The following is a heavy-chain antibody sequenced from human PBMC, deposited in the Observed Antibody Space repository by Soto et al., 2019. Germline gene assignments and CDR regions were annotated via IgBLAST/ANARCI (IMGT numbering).Heavy chain of an antibody. V-gene: IGHV3-11*01. CDR1: GFPFSGYD. CDR3: ARLGSGWSVDY. Sequence: GGSLSLSWAASGFPFSGYDMSWIRQAPGKGLEWVSYIGGRGNSIYYADSVKGRFTISRDNAKNSLFLQMNSLRAEDTAVYYCARLGSGWSVDYWGQGTLVTVSS. D-gene: IGHD6-19*01. J-gene: IGHJ4*02. CDR2: IGGRGNSI.